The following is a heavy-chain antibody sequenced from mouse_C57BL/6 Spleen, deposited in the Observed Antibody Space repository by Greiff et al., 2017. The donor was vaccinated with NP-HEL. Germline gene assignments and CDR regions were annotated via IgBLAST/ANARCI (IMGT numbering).Heavy chain of an antibody. CDR3: TTGDVGAWFAY. V-gene: IGHV14-4*01. D-gene: IGHD3-3*01. J-gene: IGHJ3*01. Sequence: VQLQQSGAELVRPGASVKLSCTASGFNIKDDYMHWVKQRPEQGLEWIGWIDPKNGDTEYASKFQGKATITADTSSNTAYLQLSSLTSEDTAVYYCTTGDVGAWFAYWGQGTLVTVSA. CDR2: IDPKNGDT. CDR1: GFNIKDDY.